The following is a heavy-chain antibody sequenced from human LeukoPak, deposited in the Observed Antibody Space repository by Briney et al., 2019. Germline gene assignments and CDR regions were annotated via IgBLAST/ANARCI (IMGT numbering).Heavy chain of an antibody. J-gene: IGHJ4*02. Sequence: GGSLRLSCAASGFTFSSYSMNWVRQAPGKGLEWVSSISSSSSYIYYADSVKGRFTISRDNAKNSLYLQMNSLRAEDTAVYYCAKVRVRGVINSYFCYFDYWGQGTLVTVSS. CDR1: GFTFSSYS. D-gene: IGHD3-10*01. CDR2: ISSSSSYI. CDR3: AKVRVRGVINSYFCYFDY. V-gene: IGHV3-21*04.